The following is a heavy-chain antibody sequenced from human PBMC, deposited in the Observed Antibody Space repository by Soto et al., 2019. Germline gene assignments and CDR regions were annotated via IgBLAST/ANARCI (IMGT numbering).Heavy chain of an antibody. CDR3: ARVPFYGDYGRYFDS. CDR2: IYHSGTA. CDR1: GDSIRSFYHY. Sequence: SDTLSLTCTVSGDSIRSFYHYWSWIRQHPGKGLEWIGYIYHSGTAYYNPSLQSRVTTSVDTSKNQFSLKLSSVTAADTAVYYCARVPFYGDYGRYFDSWGQGTLVTVSS. J-gene: IGHJ4*02. V-gene: IGHV4-31*03. D-gene: IGHD4-17*01.